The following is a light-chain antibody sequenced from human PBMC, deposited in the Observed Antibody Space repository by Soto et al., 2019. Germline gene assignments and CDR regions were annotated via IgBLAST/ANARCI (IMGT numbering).Light chain of an antibody. CDR2: GAS. CDR1: QSVSNY. J-gene: IGKJ1*01. Sequence: EIVLTQSPGTLSLSPGERATLSCRASQSVSNYLAWYQHKPGQAPRLLIYGASSRATGIPDRFSGSGSETDFTLTISRLEPEDFAVYYCQQYNNWRTFGQGTKV. V-gene: IGKV3-20*01. CDR3: QQYNNWRT.